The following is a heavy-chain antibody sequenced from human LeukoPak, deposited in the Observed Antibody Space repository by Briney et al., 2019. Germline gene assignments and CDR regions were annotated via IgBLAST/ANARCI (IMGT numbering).Heavy chain of an antibody. CDR2: IYYSGST. Sequence: SETLSLTCAVYGGSFSGYYRSWIRQPPGKGLEWIGSIYYSGSTYYNPSLKSRVTISVDTSKNQFSLKLSSVTAADTAVYYCARQYDSSGYYPYDAFDIWGQGTMVTVSS. D-gene: IGHD3-22*01. J-gene: IGHJ3*02. CDR1: GGSFSGYY. CDR3: ARQYDSSGYYPYDAFDI. V-gene: IGHV4-34*01.